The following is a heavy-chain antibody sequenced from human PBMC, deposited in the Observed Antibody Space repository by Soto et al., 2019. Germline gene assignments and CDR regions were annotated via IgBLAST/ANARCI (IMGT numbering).Heavy chain of an antibody. Sequence: GGSLRLSCAASGFTFNNYAMNWVRQAPGRGLEWVSTISPNGDSTYYADSVKGRFTISRDNSQNTVFLQMNSLRAEDTAIYFCAKVRLTDYLRYAPHLWGQGTLVTVSS. V-gene: IGHV3-23*01. J-gene: IGHJ3*01. CDR2: ISPNGDST. D-gene: IGHD2-8*01. CDR3: AKVRLTDYLRYAPHL. CDR1: GFTFNNYA.